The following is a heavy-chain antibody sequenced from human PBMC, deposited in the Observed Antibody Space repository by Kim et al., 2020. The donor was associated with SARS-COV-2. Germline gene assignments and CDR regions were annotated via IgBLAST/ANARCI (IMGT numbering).Heavy chain of an antibody. D-gene: IGHD3-3*02. CDR1: GFTFSNDA. J-gene: IGHJ4*02. CDR3: ARAHFLDY. CDR2: ISSSGDNT. V-gene: IGHV3-23*01. Sequence: GGSLRLSCAASGFTFSNDAMNWVRQTPGKGLEWVSTISSSGDNTYYADSVKGRFTISRDNAKNTLCLQMNSLRAEDTAVYYCARAHFLDYWCQGTRGTV.